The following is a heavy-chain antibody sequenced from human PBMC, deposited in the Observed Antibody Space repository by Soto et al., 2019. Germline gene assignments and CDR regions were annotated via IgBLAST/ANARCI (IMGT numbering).Heavy chain of an antibody. V-gene: IGHV3-9*01. CDR2: ISWNSDTI. CDR3: AKKIIPAAPYYYYGMDV. Sequence: EVQLVESGGGLVQPGRSLRLSCAASGFTFDDYAMHWVRQAPGKGLEWVTGISWNSDTIGYADSVKGRFTISRDNAKNSLYLQMNNLRAEDTAVYYCAKKIIPAAPYYYYGMDVWGQGTTVTVSS. CDR1: GFTFDDYA. J-gene: IGHJ6*02. D-gene: IGHD2-2*01.